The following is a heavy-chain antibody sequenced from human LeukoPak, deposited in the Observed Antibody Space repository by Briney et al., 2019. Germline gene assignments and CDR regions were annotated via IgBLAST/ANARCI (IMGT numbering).Heavy chain of an antibody. CDR2: INPNSGGT. V-gene: IGHV1-2*04. Sequence: ASVKVSCKASGYTFTGYYMHWVRQAPGQGLEWMGWINPNSGGTNYAQKFQGWVTMTRDTSLSTAYMELSRLRSDDTAVYYCARAGRGYSYGYDYWGQGTLVTVSS. D-gene: IGHD5-18*01. CDR1: GYTFTGYY. J-gene: IGHJ4*02. CDR3: ARAGRGYSYGYDY.